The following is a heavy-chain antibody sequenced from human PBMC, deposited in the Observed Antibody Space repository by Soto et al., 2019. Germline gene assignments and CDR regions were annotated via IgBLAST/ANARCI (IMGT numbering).Heavy chain of an antibody. CDR1: GYTFTSYG. V-gene: IGHV1-18*01. D-gene: IGHD3-3*01. J-gene: IGHJ4*02. Sequence: ASVKVSCKASGYTFTSYGISWVRQAPGQGLEWMGWISAYNGNTNYAQKLQGRVTMTTDTSTSTAYMELRSLRSDDTAVYYCARLGYDFWSGYRYYFDYWGQGTLVTVSS. CDR3: ARLGYDFWSGYRYYFDY. CDR2: ISAYNGNT.